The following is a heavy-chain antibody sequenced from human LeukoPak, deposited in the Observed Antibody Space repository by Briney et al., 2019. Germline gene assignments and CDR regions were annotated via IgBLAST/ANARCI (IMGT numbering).Heavy chain of an antibody. CDR1: GFTFSSQA. CDR3: ARSSYHSSSILAFDY. V-gene: IGHV3-23*01. D-gene: IGHD6-6*01. CDR2: ISGSGGST. Sequence: PGGSLRLSCAASGFTFSSQAMSWVRLAPGEGLEWVSDISGSGGSTYYADSVKGRFTISRDHSKNTLYLQMNSLRAEDTAVYYCARSSYHSSSILAFDYWGQGTLVTVSS. J-gene: IGHJ4*02.